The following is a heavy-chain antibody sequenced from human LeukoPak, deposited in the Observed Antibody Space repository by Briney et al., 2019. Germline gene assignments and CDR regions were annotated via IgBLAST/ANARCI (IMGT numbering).Heavy chain of an antibody. CDR2: INPNSGGT. J-gene: IGHJ4*02. CDR3: ARVGSTGWSFPRF. CDR1: GYTFTGYY. V-gene: IGHV1-2*06. D-gene: IGHD2-2*03. Sequence: ASVKVSCKASGYTFTGYYMHWVQQAPGQGLEWMGRINPNSGGTNYAQKFQGRVTMTRDTSISTAYMELSRLRSDDTAVYYCARVGSTGWSFPRFWGQGTLVTVSS.